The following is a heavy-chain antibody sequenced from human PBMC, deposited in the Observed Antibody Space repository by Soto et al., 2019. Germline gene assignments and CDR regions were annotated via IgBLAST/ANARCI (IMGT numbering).Heavy chain of an antibody. CDR1: GYSISRGYY. Sequence: SETLSLTCGVSGYSISRGYYWSWIRQPPGKGLEWIGYIYYSGSTNYNPSLKSRVTISIDTSKNQFSLRLNSVIAADTAVYYCARDNGDSGVGWFDPWGQGILVTVSP. J-gene: IGHJ5*02. CDR3: ARDNGDSGVGWFDP. CDR2: IYYSGST. V-gene: IGHV4-38-2*01. D-gene: IGHD2-8*01.